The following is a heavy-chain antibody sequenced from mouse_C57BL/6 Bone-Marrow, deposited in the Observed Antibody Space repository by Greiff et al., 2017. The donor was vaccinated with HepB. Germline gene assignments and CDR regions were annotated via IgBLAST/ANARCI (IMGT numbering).Heavy chain of an antibody. CDR3: ARDCFYYYGSSSDY. CDR1: GYSITSGYY. V-gene: IGHV3-6*01. CDR2: ISYDGSN. Sequence: VQLKESGPGLVKPSQSLSLTCSVTGYSITSGYYWNWIRQFPGNKLEWMGYISYDGSNNYNPSLKNRISITRDTSKNQFFLKLNSVTTEDTATYYCARDCFYYYGSSSDYWGQGTTLTVSS. J-gene: IGHJ2*01. D-gene: IGHD1-1*01.